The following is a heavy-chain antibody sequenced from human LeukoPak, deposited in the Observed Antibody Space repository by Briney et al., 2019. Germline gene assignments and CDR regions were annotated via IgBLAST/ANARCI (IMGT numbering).Heavy chain of an antibody. Sequence: PGGSLRLSCAASGFTFSSYEMSWVRQAPGKGLEWLSYISSSGNTIYYADSVEDRFTISRDNAKNSMYLQMSSLRAEDTAIYYCARDSYGTEDFDYWGQGTLVTVSS. CDR1: GFTFSSYE. D-gene: IGHD5-18*01. CDR3: ARDSYGTEDFDY. CDR2: ISSSGNTI. J-gene: IGHJ4*02. V-gene: IGHV3-48*03.